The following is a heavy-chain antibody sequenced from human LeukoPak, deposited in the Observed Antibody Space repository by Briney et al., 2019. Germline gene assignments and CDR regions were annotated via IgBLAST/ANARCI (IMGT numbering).Heavy chain of an antibody. D-gene: IGHD6-6*01. CDR1: GFTFSSFG. CDR2: IRYDGSDK. J-gene: IGHJ5*02. V-gene: IGHV3-30*02. Sequence: GGSLRLSCAASGFTFSSFGMHWVRQTPGKGLEWVAYIRYDGSDKQYVDSVKGRFTISRDNAKNTLYLQLNSLRGEDTSIYYCVKDTVAPRPGWFDPWGQGTLVTVSS. CDR3: VKDTVAPRPGWFDP.